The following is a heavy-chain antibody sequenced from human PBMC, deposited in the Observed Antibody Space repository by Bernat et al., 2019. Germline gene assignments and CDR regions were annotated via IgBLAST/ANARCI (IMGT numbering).Heavy chain of an antibody. CDR2: ISSDGSTT. J-gene: IGHJ2*01. D-gene: IGHD2-15*01. CDR3: AREAIFDPSVVWAYYFDL. V-gene: IGHV3-74*01. CDR1: GFTFSNYW. Sequence: EVQLVESGGGFVQPGGSLRLSCAASGFTFSNYWMHWVRQAPGKGLVWVSRISSDGSTTSYADSVKGRFTISRDNAKNTLFLQMNSLRAEDTAVYYCAREAIFDPSVVWAYYFDLWGRGTLVTVSS.